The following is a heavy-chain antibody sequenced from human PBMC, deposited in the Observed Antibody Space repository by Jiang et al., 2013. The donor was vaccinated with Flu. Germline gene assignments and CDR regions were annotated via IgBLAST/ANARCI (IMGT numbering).Heavy chain of an antibody. D-gene: IGHD6-19*01. J-gene: IGHJ2*01. CDR1: GFTFSSYA. CDR2: ISGSGGST. V-gene: IGHV3-23*01. Sequence: QLLESGEAWYSLGGPVRLSCAASGFTFSSYAMSWVRQAPGKGLEWVSAISGSGGSTYYADSVKGRFTISRDNSKNTLYLQMNSLRAEDTAVYYCTLIAVASRGHWYFDLWGRGTLVTVSS. CDR3: TLIAVASRGHWYFDL.